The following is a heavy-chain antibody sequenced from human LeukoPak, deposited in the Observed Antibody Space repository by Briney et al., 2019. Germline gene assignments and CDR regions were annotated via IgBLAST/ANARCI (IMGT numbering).Heavy chain of an antibody. Sequence: GGALRVSCAASGFTFRNYYINWIGQAPGEGLEGLSYISSSSTYIKYADSVKGRFTISRANAKNSLYLQMNSLRAEDTAMYYCARGAVLGRPYYFDYWGQGTLVTVSS. D-gene: IGHD1-14*01. CDR1: GFTFRNYY. J-gene: IGHJ4*02. V-gene: IGHV3-11*06. CDR2: ISSSSTYI. CDR3: ARGAVLGRPYYFDY.